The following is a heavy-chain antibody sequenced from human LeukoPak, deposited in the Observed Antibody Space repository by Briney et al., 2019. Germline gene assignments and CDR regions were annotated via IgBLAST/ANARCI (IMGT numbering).Heavy chain of an antibody. Sequence: GGSLRLSCAASGFTVSSNYMSWVRQAPGKGLEWVSVIYSGGSTYYADSVKGRFTISRDNSKNTLYLQMNSLRAEDTAVYYCARDFLYSYGYYYGMDVWGQGTTVTVSS. CDR3: ARDFLYSYGYYYGMDV. D-gene: IGHD5-18*01. CDR2: IYSGGST. CDR1: GFTVSSNY. V-gene: IGHV3-53*01. J-gene: IGHJ6*02.